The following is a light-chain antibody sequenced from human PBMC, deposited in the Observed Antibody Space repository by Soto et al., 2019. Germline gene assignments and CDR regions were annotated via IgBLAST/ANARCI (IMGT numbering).Light chain of an antibody. CDR2: LNSDGSH. CDR3: QTWGTGPVV. J-gene: IGLJ2*01. CDR1: SGLSSYA. V-gene: IGLV4-69*01. Sequence: QPVLTQSPSASASLGASVKLACTLSSGLSSYAIAWHQQQPEKGPRYLMKLNSDGSHSKGDGIPDRFSGSSSGAERYLTISSLQSEDEADYYCQTWGTGPVVFGGGTKLTVL.